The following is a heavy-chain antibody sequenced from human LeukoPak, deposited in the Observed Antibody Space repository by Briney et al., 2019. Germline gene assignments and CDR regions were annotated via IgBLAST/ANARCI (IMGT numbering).Heavy chain of an antibody. D-gene: IGHD3-3*01. Sequence: PGRSLRLSCAASGFTFDDYAMHWVRQAPGKGLEWVSGISWNSGSIGYADSVKGRFTISRDNSKNTLYLQMNSLRAEDTAVYYCAKDLRFLEWFPSSIFDYWGQGTLVTVSS. CDR1: GFTFDDYA. V-gene: IGHV3-9*01. CDR3: AKDLRFLEWFPSSIFDY. CDR2: ISWNSGSI. J-gene: IGHJ4*02.